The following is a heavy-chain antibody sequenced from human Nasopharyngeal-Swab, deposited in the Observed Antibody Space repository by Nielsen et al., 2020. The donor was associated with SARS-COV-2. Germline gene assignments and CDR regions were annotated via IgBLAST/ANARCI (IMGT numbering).Heavy chain of an antibody. V-gene: IGHV4-39*01. Sequence: WIRQPPGKGLQHIGSIYYDGNTYYDPSLKGRLTISVDTSRDQFSLKLCSVTAADTAIYFCARQQEGYYYYYGMDVWGQGTPVTVSS. CDR3: ARQQEGYYYYYGMDV. CDR2: IYYDGNT. J-gene: IGHJ6*02.